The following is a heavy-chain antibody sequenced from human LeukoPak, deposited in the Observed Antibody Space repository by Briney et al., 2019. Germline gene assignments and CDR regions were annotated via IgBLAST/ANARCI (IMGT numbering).Heavy chain of an antibody. CDR2: ISAYNGNT. D-gene: IGHD3-22*01. CDR1: GYTFTSYG. Sequence: ASVKVSCKASGYTFTSYGISWVRQAPGQGLEWMGWISAYNGNTNYAQKLQGRVTMTTDTSTSTAYMELRSLRSDDTAVYYCARDMGNYDSSGRPLLDYWGQGTLVTVSS. V-gene: IGHV1-18*01. J-gene: IGHJ4*02. CDR3: ARDMGNYDSSGRPLLDY.